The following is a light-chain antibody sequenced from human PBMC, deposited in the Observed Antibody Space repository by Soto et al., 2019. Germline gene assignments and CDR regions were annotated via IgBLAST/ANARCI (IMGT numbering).Light chain of an antibody. CDR1: SSDIGGYNY. J-gene: IGLJ2*01. Sequence: QSALTQPASVSGSPGQSITISCTGSSSDIGGYNYVSWYQQHSGKAPKLLIYDVTYRPSGISDRFSGPKSGNTASLTISGLQPDDEADYYCSSYGASSTLFGGGTKLTVL. V-gene: IGLV2-14*03. CDR2: DVT. CDR3: SSYGASSTL.